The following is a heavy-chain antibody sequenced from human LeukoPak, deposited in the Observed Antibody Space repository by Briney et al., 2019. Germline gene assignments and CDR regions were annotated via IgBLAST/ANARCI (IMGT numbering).Heavy chain of an antibody. D-gene: IGHD5-24*01. Sequence: ASVKVSCKASGYTFTSYDINWVRQATGQGLEWMGWMNPNSGNTGYAQKFQGRVTITTDESTSTAYMELSSLRSEDTAVYYCARGDGYNFDYWGQGTLVTVSS. CDR2: MNPNSGNT. V-gene: IGHV1-8*01. J-gene: IGHJ4*02. CDR3: ARGDGYNFDY. CDR1: GYTFTSYD.